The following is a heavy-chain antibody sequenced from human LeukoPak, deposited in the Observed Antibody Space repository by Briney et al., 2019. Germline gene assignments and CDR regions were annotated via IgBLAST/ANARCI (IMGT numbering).Heavy chain of an antibody. CDR1: GFSLSTSGEG. V-gene: IGHV2-5*02. D-gene: IGHD3-10*01. CDR3: AHRRYGSGHVEY. CDR2: IYWDDDK. J-gene: IGHJ4*02. Sequence: SGPALVKPTQTLTLTCTFSGFSLSTSGEGVGWIRRPPGKALEWLALIYWDDDKRYSPSLKTRLAITKDTSKNQVVLRMTNMDPLDTATYYCAHRRYGSGHVEYWGQGIQVTVSS.